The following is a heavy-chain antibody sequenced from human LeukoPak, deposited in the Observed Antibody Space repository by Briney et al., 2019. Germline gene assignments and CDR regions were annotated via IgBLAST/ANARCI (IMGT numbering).Heavy chain of an antibody. CDR1: GGSFSGYY. Sequence: SETLSLTCAVYGGSFSGYYWSWIRQPPGKGLEWLGEINHSGSTNYNPSLKSRVTISVDTSKNQFSLDLSSVTAADTAVYYCARPHYDRPGYSFPPYGMDVWGQGTTVTVSS. CDR2: INHSGST. CDR3: ARPHYDRPGYSFPPYGMDV. J-gene: IGHJ6*02. V-gene: IGHV4-34*01. D-gene: IGHD3-3*01.